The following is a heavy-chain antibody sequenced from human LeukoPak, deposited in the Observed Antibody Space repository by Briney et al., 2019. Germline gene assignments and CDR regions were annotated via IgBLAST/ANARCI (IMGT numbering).Heavy chain of an antibody. CDR3: ARASSYGDYGDY. V-gene: IGHV3-30*03. CDR2: ISYDGSNK. Sequence: GGSLRLSCAASGFTFSSYGMHWVRQAPGKGLEWVAVISYDGSNKYYADSVKGRFTISRDNSKNTLYLQMNSLRAEDTAVYYCARASSYGDYGDYWGQGTLVTVSS. CDR1: GFTFSSYG. D-gene: IGHD4-17*01. J-gene: IGHJ4*02.